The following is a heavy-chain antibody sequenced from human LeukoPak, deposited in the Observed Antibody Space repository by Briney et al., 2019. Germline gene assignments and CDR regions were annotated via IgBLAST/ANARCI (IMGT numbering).Heavy chain of an antibody. J-gene: IGHJ4*02. CDR3: AGDNENSGRYTYYYGSGSSSLDY. CDR1: GFTFSSYE. CDR2: ISSSGSTI. D-gene: IGHD3-10*01. Sequence: GGSLRLSCAASGFTFSSYEMNWVRQAPGKGLEWVSYISSSGSTIYYADSVKGRFTISRDNAKNSLYLQMNSLRAEDTAVYYCAGDNENSGRYTYYYGSGSSSLDYWGQGTLVTVSS. V-gene: IGHV3-48*03.